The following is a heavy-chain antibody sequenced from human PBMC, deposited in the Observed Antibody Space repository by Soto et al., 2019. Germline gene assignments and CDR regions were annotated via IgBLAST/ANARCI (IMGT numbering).Heavy chain of an antibody. CDR3: ARGGTIFGVVITDYCYYYGMDV. CDR1: GYTFTSYD. J-gene: IGHJ6*02. D-gene: IGHD3-3*01. V-gene: IGHV1-8*01. Sequence: ASVKVSCRTSGYTFTSYDSNWVLQDIGQGVVGMGWMNHNSGNTGYAQKFQGRVTMTRNTSISTAYMELSSLRSEDTAVYYCARGGTIFGVVITDYCYYYGMDVWGQGTTVTVSS. CDR2: MNHNSGNT.